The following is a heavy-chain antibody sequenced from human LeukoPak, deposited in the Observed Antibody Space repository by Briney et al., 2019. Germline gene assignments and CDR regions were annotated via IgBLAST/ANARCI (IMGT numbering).Heavy chain of an antibody. Sequence: ASVKVSCKASGYTFTSYAMHWVRQAPGQRLEWMGWINAGNGNTKYSQKFQGRVTMTRDTSTSTVYMELSSLRSEDTAVYYCAREYGSGRRYGMDVWGQGTTVTVSS. CDR3: AREYGSGRRYGMDV. J-gene: IGHJ6*02. V-gene: IGHV1-3*01. D-gene: IGHD3-10*01. CDR2: INAGNGNT. CDR1: GYTFTSYA.